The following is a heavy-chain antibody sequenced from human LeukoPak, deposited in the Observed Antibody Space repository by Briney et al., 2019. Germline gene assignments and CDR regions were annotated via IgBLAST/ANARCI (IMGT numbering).Heavy chain of an antibody. J-gene: IGHJ3*02. CDR1: GFTFSSYN. V-gene: IGHV3-48*04. CDR3: ARGHMVEATMDSFDI. CDR2: ISWSTTTI. Sequence: GGSLRLSCAASGFTFSSYNMNWVRQAPGKGLEWVSYISWSTTTIYHADSVKGRFTISRDNAKNSLYLQMNSLRAEDTAVYYCARGHMVEATMDSFDIWGQGTMVTVSS. D-gene: IGHD1-26*01.